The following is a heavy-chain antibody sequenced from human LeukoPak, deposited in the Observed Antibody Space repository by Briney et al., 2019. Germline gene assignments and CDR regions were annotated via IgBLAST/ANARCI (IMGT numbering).Heavy chain of an antibody. CDR2: IFSKTDGGAT. CDR3: TDWDAARFDY. Sequence: GGSLRLSCAASGFTFTNVGMNWVRQPPGKGREWVGRIFSKTDGGATDYAAPVKGRFIISRDDSKNTLYLQMNSLQTGDTAVYYCTDWDAARFDYWGQGSLVTVSS. V-gene: IGHV3-15*01. J-gene: IGHJ4*02. D-gene: IGHD1-1*01. CDR1: GFTFTNVG.